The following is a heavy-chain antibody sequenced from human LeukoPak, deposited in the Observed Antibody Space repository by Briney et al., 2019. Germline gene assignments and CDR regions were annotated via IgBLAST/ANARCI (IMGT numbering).Heavy chain of an antibody. CDR3: ARSQVAPRYYYYVDA. V-gene: IGHV1-8*03. J-gene: IGHJ6*03. Sequence: ASVKVSCKASGYTFTRYDINWVRQATGQGLEWMGWMNPNSGNTGYAQKFQGRVTITRNTSISTAYMELSSLRSEDTAVYYCARSQVAPRYYYYVDAWGKGTTVTISS. CDR1: GYTFTRYD. CDR2: MNPNSGNT.